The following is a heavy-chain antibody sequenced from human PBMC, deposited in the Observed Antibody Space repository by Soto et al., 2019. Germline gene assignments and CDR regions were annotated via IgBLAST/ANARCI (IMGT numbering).Heavy chain of an antibody. CDR1: GFTFSSYW. D-gene: IGHD2-21*01. V-gene: IGHV3-74*01. Sequence: PGGSLRLSCEASGFTFSSYWMHWVRQAPGKGLVWVSRIKSDGSSTSYADSVKGRFTISRDNAKNTVYVQMNSLRPEDTAVYYFVRGIRSHYGRDVWCQGITVSVS. CDR2: IKSDGSST. CDR3: VRGIRSHYGRDV. J-gene: IGHJ6*02.